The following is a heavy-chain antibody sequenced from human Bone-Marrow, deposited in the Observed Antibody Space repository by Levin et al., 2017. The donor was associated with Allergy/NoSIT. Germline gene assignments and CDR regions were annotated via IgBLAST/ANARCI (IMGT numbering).Heavy chain of an antibody. Sequence: GESLKISCAASGFTFSNAWMSWVRQAPGKGLEWVGRIKSKTDGGTTDYAAPVKGRFTISRDDSKNTLYLQMNSLKTEDTAVYYCTTRKPSNYYDSSGTYYFDYWGQGTLVTVSS. V-gene: IGHV3-15*01. CDR2: IKSKTDGGTT. CDR1: GFTFSNAW. D-gene: IGHD3-22*01. J-gene: IGHJ4*02. CDR3: TTRKPSNYYDSSGTYYFDY.